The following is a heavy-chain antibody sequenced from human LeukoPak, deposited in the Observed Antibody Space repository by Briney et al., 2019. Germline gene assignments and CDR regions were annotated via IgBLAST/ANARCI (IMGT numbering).Heavy chain of an antibody. CDR3: ARDSSSWPAPAYYYMDV. V-gene: IGHV4-61*02. CDR2: IYTSGST. J-gene: IGHJ6*03. D-gene: IGHD6-13*01. CDR1: GGSISSGSYY. Sequence: SETLSLTCTVSGGSISSGSYYWSWIRQPAGKGLEWIGRIYTSGSTNYNPSLKSRVTISVDTSKNQFSLKLSSVTAADTAVYYCARDSSSWPAPAYYYMDVWGKGTTVTISS.